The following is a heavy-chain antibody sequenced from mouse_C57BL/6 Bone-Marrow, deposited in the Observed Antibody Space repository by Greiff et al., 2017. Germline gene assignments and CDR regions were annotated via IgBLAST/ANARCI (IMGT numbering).Heavy chain of an antibody. CDR1: GYTFTSYW. J-gene: IGHJ2*01. CDR2: IDPSDSET. V-gene: IGHV1-52*01. Sequence: QVQLQQPGAELVRPGSSVKLSCKASGYTFTSYWMHWVKQRPIQGLEWIGNIDPSDSETHYNQKFKDKATLTVDKSSSTAYIQLSSLTSEDSAVYYCALRQLRQYYFDYWGQGTTLTVSS. CDR3: ALRQLRQYYFDY. D-gene: IGHD3-2*02.